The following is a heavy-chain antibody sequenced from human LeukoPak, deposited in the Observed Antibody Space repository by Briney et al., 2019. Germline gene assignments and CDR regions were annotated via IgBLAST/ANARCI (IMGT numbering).Heavy chain of an antibody. J-gene: IGHJ6*02. V-gene: IGHV3-23*01. Sequence: GGSLRLSCAASGFTFSSYAMNWVRQAPGKGLEWVSAISGSGGSTYYADSVKGRFTISRDNSKNTLYLQMNSLRAEDTAVYYCAKSGSSSWYYYYYGMDVWGQGTTVTVSS. CDR2: ISGSGGST. CDR1: GFTFSSYA. CDR3: AKSGSSSWYYYYYGMDV. D-gene: IGHD6-13*01.